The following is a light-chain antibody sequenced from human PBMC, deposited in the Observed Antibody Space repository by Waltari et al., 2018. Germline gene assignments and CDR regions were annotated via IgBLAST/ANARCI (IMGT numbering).Light chain of an antibody. CDR1: QTVGEW. Sequence: DIQMTQSPSTLSASVGDRATITCRSSQTVGEWLAWYQQKPGEAPKLLIFDASNLESGVPSRFSGSGFGTEFTLTISSLQPDDFAAYYCKQYDNNWTFGQGTKVEIK. J-gene: IGKJ1*01. CDR2: DAS. CDR3: KQYDNNWT. V-gene: IGKV1-5*01.